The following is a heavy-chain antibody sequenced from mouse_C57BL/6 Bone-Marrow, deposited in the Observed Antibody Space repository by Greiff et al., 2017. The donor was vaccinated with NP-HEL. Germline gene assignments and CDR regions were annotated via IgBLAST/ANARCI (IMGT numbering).Heavy chain of an antibody. CDR1: GYSITSGYY. D-gene: IGHD2-1*01. V-gene: IGHV3-6*01. J-gene: IGHJ2*01. Sequence: EVKLQESGPGLVKPSQSLSLTCSVTGYSITSGYYWNWIRQFPGNKLEWMGYISYDGSNNYNPSLKNRISITRDTSKNQFFLKLNSVTTEDTATYYCAREGYGNEDYWGQGTTLTVSS. CDR2: ISYDGSN. CDR3: AREGYGNEDY.